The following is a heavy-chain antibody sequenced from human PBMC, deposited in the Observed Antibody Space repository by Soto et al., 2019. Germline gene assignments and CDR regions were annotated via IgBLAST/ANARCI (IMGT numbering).Heavy chain of an antibody. V-gene: IGHV4-4*02. CDR3: ARGGYYFYMDV. J-gene: IGHJ6*03. CDR1: GGSISISNW. CDR2: IHHSGST. D-gene: IGHD1-26*01. Sequence: QVQLQESGPGLVKPSETMYLTCAVSGGSISISNWWSWVRQTPGKGLEWIGQIHHSGSTNYSPSLTSRVTISVEKSKNQFSLKMNSVTAADTAVYYCARGGYYFYMDVWGKGTTVTVSS.